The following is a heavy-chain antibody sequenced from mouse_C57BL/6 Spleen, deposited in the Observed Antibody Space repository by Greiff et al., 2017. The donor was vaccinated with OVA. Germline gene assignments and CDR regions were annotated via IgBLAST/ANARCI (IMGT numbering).Heavy chain of an antibody. CDR2: LYPRSGNN. Sequence: QVQLKQSGAELARPGASVKLSCKASGYTFTSYGISWVKQRTGQGLEWIGELYPRSGNNYYNEKFKGKATLTAAKSSSTAYMELRSLTSEDSAVYFCARIDYGSSYVMDYWGQGTSVTVSS. J-gene: IGHJ4*01. CDR3: ARIDYGSSYVMDY. CDR1: GYTFTSYG. V-gene: IGHV1-81*01. D-gene: IGHD1-1*01.